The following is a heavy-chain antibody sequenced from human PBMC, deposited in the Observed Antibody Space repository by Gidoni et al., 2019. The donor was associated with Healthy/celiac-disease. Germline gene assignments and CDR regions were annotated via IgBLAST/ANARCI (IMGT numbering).Heavy chain of an antibody. D-gene: IGHD6-6*01. CDR3: AREIHSSDDAFDI. CDR1: GFTFSSYW. V-gene: IGHV3-7*01. CDR2: IKQDGSEK. J-gene: IGHJ3*02. Sequence: VQLVESGGGLVQPGGYLRLSCAASGFTFSSYWMSWVRQGPGKGLGWVANIKQDGSEKYYVDSVKGRFTISRDNAKNSLYLQMNSLRAEDTAVYYCAREIHSSDDAFDIWGQGTMVTVSS.